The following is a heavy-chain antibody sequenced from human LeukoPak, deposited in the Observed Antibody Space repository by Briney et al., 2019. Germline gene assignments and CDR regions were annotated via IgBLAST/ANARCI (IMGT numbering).Heavy chain of an antibody. CDR1: RGTLSSDT. J-gene: IGHJ6*02. CDR3: ASLLGYCSSTSCAYGMDV. Sequence: GASVKLSCTASRGTLSSDTISWVPQAPGQGLKCMGRIIPILGIANYAQKFQGRVTITADKSTSTAYMELSGLRSEDTAVYYCASLLGYCSSTSCAYGMDVWGQGTTVTVSS. D-gene: IGHD2-2*01. CDR2: IIPILGIA. V-gene: IGHV1-69*02.